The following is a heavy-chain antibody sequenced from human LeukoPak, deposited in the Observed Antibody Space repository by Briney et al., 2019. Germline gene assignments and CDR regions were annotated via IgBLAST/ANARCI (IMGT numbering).Heavy chain of an antibody. CDR1: GFTFSSYG. V-gene: IGHV3-33*01. Sequence: GGSLRLSCAASGFTFSSYGMHWVRQAPGKGLEWMAVIWYDGSNKYYADSVKGRFTISRDNSKNTLYLQMNSLRAEDTAVYYCARDPLGYCSGGSCYPFDYWGQGTLVTVSS. CDR2: IWYDGSNK. D-gene: IGHD2-15*01. J-gene: IGHJ4*02. CDR3: ARDPLGYCSGGSCYPFDY.